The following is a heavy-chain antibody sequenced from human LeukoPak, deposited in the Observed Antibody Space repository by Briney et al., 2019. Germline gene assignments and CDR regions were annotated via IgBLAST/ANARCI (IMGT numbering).Heavy chain of an antibody. J-gene: IGHJ4*02. Sequence: SETLSLTRTVSGGSVSSGSYYWSWIRQPPGTGLEWIGYIYYSGSTNYNPSLKSRVTISVDTSKNQFSLKVRSVTAADTAVYYCARVDYVWGSYPYYFDCWGQGTLVTVSS. CDR1: GGSVSSGSYY. V-gene: IGHV4-61*01. D-gene: IGHD3-16*01. CDR2: IYYSGST. CDR3: ARVDYVWGSYPYYFDC.